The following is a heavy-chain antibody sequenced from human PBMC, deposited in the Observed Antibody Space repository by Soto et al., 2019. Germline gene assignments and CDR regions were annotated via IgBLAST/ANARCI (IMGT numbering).Heavy chain of an antibody. CDR3: AATIHY. V-gene: IGHV4-4*02. CDR2: IYHSGST. D-gene: IGHD1-26*01. CDR1: GGSISSENW. Sequence: QVQLQESGPGLVNPSVTLSLSCAVSGGSISSENWWSWVRQPPGKGLEWIGDIYHSGSTNYDSSLRGRVTISLDKSKNQISLKLNSVTAADTAVYYCAATIHYWGQGTLVTVSS. J-gene: IGHJ4*02.